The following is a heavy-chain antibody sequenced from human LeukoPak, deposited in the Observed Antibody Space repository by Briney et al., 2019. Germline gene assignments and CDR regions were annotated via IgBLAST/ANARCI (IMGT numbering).Heavy chain of an antibody. CDR1: GGSISSYY. J-gene: IGHJ3*02. Sequence: SETLSLTCTVSGGSISSYYWSWIRQPPGKGPEWIGYIYYSGSTNYNPSLKSRVTISVDTSKNQFSLKLSSVTAADTAVYYCARAGIAARRHAFDIWGQGTMVTVSS. CDR2: IYYSGST. V-gene: IGHV4-59*01. D-gene: IGHD6-6*01. CDR3: ARAGIAARRHAFDI.